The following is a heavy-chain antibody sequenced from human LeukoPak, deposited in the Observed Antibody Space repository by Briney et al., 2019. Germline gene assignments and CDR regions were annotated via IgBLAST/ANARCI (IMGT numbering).Heavy chain of an antibody. J-gene: IGHJ4*02. V-gene: IGHV4-59*08. CDR2: IYYSGTT. CDR1: GGSFSGYY. Sequence: SETLSLTCAVYGGSFSGYYWSWIRQPPGKGLEWIGYIYYSGTTNYNPSLKSRVTISVDTSKNQFSLKLSSVTAADTAVYYCAVDCSSTTCYDYWGQGTLVTVSS. D-gene: IGHD2-2*01. CDR3: AVDCSSTTCYDY.